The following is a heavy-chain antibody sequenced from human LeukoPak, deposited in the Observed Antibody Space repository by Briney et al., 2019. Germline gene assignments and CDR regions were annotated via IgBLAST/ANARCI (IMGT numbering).Heavy chain of an antibody. CDR1: GFTFRSYA. Sequence: GGSLRLSCAASGFTFRSYAMHWVRQAPGKGLEWVAVISYDGNNKYYADSVKGRFTISRDNSKNTLYLQMNSLRAEDTAVYYCAKENYYDSSGYRSRDAFDIWGQGTMVTVSS. J-gene: IGHJ3*02. V-gene: IGHV3-30-3*01. CDR3: AKENYYDSSGYRSRDAFDI. CDR2: ISYDGNNK. D-gene: IGHD3-22*01.